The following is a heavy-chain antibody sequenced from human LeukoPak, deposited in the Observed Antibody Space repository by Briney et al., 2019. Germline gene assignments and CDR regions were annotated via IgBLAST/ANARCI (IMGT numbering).Heavy chain of an antibody. J-gene: IGHJ5*02. Sequence: ASVKVSCKASGGTFSSYAISWVRQAPGQGLEWMGRIIPIFGTANYAQKFQGRVTITTDESTSTAYMELGSLRSEGTAVYYCASAPLSCCSGGSCYSCWFDPWGQGTLVTVSS. V-gene: IGHV1-69*05. CDR1: GGTFSSYA. CDR3: ASAPLSCCSGGSCYSCWFDP. D-gene: IGHD2-15*01. CDR2: IIPIFGTA.